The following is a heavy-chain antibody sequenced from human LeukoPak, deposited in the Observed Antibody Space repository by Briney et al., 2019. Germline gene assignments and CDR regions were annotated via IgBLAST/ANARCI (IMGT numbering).Heavy chain of an antibody. D-gene: IGHD3-22*01. Sequence: SVKVSCKASGGTFSSYAISWVRQAPGQGLEWMGGIIPIFGTANYAQKFQGRVTITADESTSTAYMELSSLRSEDTAVYYCPRDWAERGYYDSSGYYPDYWGQGTLVTVSS. CDR2: IIPIFGTA. V-gene: IGHV1-69*19. CDR3: PRDWAERGYYDSSGYYPDY. CDR1: GGTFSSYA. J-gene: IGHJ4*02.